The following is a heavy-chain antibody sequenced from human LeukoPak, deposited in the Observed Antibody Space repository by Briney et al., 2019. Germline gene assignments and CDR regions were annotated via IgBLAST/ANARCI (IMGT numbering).Heavy chain of an antibody. Sequence: ASVKVSCKASGYTFTSYGISWVRQAPGQGLEWMGWISAYNGNTNYAQKFQGRVTITADKSTSTAYMELSSLRSEDTAVYYCAREKERYSYGPYYFDYWGQGTLVTVSS. D-gene: IGHD5-18*01. V-gene: IGHV1-18*01. CDR3: AREKERYSYGPYYFDY. J-gene: IGHJ4*02. CDR2: ISAYNGNT. CDR1: GYTFTSYG.